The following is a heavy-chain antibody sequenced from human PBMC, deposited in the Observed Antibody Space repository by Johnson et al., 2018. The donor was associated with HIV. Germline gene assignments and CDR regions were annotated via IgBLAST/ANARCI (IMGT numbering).Heavy chain of an antibody. CDR2: ISYDGNNK. J-gene: IGHJ3*02. CDR1: GFTFSSYA. D-gene: IGHD1-26*01. CDR3: ARRGWELWTTQNAFDI. Sequence: QVQLVESGGGVVQPGRSLRLSCAASGFTFSSYAMHWVRQAPGKGLEWVAVISYDGNNKYYADSVKGRFTISRDNSKNTLYLQMNSLRAEDTALYYCARRGWELWTTQNAFDIWGQGTMVTVS. V-gene: IGHV3-30*04.